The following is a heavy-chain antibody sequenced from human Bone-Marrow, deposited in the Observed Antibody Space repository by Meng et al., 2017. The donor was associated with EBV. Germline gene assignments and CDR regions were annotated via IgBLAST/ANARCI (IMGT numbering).Heavy chain of an antibody. V-gene: IGHV4-30-2*01. J-gene: IGHJ4*02. CDR2: IYHSGST. CDR3: ARVVARSYFDY. CDR1: GGSISSGGYS. Sequence: HLQLKESGSGLVKPSQTLSLTCAVSGGSISSGGYSWSWIRQPPGKGLEWIGYIYHSGSTYYNPSLKSRVTISVDRSKNQFSLKLSSVTAADTAVYYCARVVARSYFDYWGQGTLVTVSS.